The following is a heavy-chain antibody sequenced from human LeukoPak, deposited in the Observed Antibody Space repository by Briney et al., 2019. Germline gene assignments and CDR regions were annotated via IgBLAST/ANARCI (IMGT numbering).Heavy chain of an antibody. V-gene: IGHV3-15*01. CDR2: IRSKSDGGTA. CDR3: CTNLGEDDYGDYRDVFDN. J-gene: IGHJ3*02. D-gene: IGHD4-17*01. CDR1: GFVFRIVW. Sequence: GGSLRLSCAASGFVFRIVWMTWVRQAPGKGLEWVGRIRSKSDGGTAEYGTSVSDRFTISRDDSKNTLYLQMNSLKTEDTAIYYSCTNLGEDDYGDYRDVFDNWGQGTLVAVSS.